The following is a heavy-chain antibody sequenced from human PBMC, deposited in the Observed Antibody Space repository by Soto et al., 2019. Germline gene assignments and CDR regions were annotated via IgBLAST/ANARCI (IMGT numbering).Heavy chain of an antibody. V-gene: IGHV4-4*02. CDR2: INQSGGT. CDR3: ARTYSSSWSPFDY. J-gene: IGHJ4*02. CDR1: GGSISSSNW. D-gene: IGHD6-13*01. Sequence: TLSLTCAVSGGSISSSNWWSWIRQPPGRGLEWIGEINQSGGTNYNPSLKSRVTISVDTSKNQFSLKLSSVTAADTAVYYCARTYSSSWSPFDYWGQGTLVTVSS.